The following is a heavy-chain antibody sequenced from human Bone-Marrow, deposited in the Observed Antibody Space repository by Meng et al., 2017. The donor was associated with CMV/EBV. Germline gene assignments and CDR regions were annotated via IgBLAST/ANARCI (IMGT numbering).Heavy chain of an antibody. Sequence: SETLSLTCTVSGGSISSYYWSWIRQPPGKGLEWIGYIYYSGSTNYNPSLKSRVTISVDTSKHQFSLKLSSVTAADTAVYYCAREVVTPGGSFYFDYWGQGTLVTVSS. J-gene: IGHJ4*02. CDR1: GGSISSYY. CDR3: AREVVTPGGSFYFDY. V-gene: IGHV4-59*01. CDR2: IYYSGST. D-gene: IGHD4-23*01.